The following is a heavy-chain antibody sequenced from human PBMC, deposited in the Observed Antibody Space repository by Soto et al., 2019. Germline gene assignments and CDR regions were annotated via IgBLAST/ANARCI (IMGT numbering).Heavy chain of an antibody. V-gene: IGHV3-23*01. CDR2: ITGSGETT. D-gene: IGHD3-16*01. CDR1: VFTFSSYA. J-gene: IGHJ4*02. CDR3: AKSQIGAAHYGDY. Sequence: GGSLRLSYVASVFTFSSYAMNWVRQAPGKGLEWVSTITGSGETTYYGDSVKGRFTISRDNSKNTLYLQMDNLTADDTAIYYCAKSQIGAAHYGDYWGQGTLVTVSS.